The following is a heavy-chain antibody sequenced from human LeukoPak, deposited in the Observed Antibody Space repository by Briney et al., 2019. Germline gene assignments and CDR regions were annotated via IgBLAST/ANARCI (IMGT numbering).Heavy chain of an antibody. CDR2: IYSGGIT. V-gene: IGHV3-53*01. Sequence: GGSLRLSCAASGFTVSSNYMTWVRQAPGKGLEWVSVIYSGGITYYADSVKGRFTISRDNSKNTLYLQMNSLRAEDTAVYYCASCCTSTNCYTSGDYWGQGTLVTVSS. D-gene: IGHD2-2*02. J-gene: IGHJ4*02. CDR1: GFTVSSNY. CDR3: ASCCTSTNCYTSGDY.